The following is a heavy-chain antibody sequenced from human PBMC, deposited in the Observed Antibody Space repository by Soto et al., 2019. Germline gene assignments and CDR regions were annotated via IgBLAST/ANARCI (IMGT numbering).Heavy chain of an antibody. J-gene: IGHJ4*02. D-gene: IGHD2-15*01. CDR2: ISGSGGST. Sequence: PGGSLRLSCAAPGFTFSSYAMSWVRQAPGKGLEWVSAISGSGGSTYYADSVKGRFTISRDNSKNTLYLQMNSLRAEDTAVYYWAKEYCSGGSCYPNFDYWGQGTLVTVSS. CDR3: AKEYCSGGSCYPNFDY. V-gene: IGHV3-23*01. CDR1: GFTFSSYA.